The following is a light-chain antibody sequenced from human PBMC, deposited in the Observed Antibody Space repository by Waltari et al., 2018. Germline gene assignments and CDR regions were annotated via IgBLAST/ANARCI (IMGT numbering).Light chain of an antibody. CDR1: SSDVGSYNL. Sequence: QSALTQPASVSGSPGQSITISCPGTSSDVGSYNLVSWYQQHPCKAPKLMIYEGSKRPSGVSNRFSGSKSGNTASLTISGLQAEDEADYYCCSYAGSSTWIFGGGTKLTVL. CDR2: EGS. CDR3: CSYAGSSTWI. J-gene: IGLJ2*01. V-gene: IGLV2-23*01.